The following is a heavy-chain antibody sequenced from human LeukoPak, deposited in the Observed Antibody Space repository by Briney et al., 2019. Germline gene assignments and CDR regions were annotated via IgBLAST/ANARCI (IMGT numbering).Heavy chain of an antibody. CDR3: ARDMWSRIMYYFYH. D-gene: IGHD3-3*01. Sequence: PGRSLRLSCAASGFPFSSYGMHWVRPAPSRGVDGVAVIGYDRSKRYYGFAVARRVSISRHNSKNMLYLQLNSLRGEHTAIYYCARDMWSRIMYYFYHWGQGPLDSV. J-gene: IGHJ4*02. CDR2: IGYDRSKR. CDR1: GFPFSSYG. V-gene: IGHV3-33*01.